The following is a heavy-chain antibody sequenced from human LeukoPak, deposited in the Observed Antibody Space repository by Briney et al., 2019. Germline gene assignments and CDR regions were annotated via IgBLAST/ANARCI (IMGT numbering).Heavy chain of an antibody. Sequence: KPLETLSLTCAVYGGSFSGYYWSWIRQPPGKGLEWIGEINHSGSTNYNPSLKSRVTISVDTSKNQFSLKLSSVTAVDTAVYYCARPLVSPRRTYYDILTGSGWFDPWGQGTLVTVSS. CDR2: INHSGST. J-gene: IGHJ5*02. CDR3: ARPLVSPRRTYYDILTGSGWFDP. D-gene: IGHD3-9*01. V-gene: IGHV4-34*01. CDR1: GGSFSGYY.